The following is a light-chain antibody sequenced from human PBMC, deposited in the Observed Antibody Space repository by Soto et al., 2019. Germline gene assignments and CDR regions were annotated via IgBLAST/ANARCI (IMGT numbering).Light chain of an antibody. V-gene: IGKV3-20*01. J-gene: IGKJ3*01. CDR3: QQHDRSLLIP. CDR1: QSVSD. CDR2: GTS. Sequence: EIVLTQSPGTLSVSPGEGATLSCRASQSVSDLAWFQQRPGQAPRLLIYGTSRRATGIPERFSGFGSETEFTLIISRLEPEDCAVYYCQQHDRSLLIPFGPGTKVEIK.